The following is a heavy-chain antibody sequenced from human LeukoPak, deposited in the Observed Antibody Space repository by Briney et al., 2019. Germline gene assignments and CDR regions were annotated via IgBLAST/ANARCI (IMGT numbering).Heavy chain of an antibody. CDR2: INHSGST. V-gene: IGHV4-34*01. CDR3: ARGRDFGVVTN. J-gene: IGHJ4*02. D-gene: IGHD3-3*01. Sequence: PSETLSLTCAVYGGSFSGYYWSWIRQPPGKGLEWIGEINHSGSTNYNPSLKSRVTISVDTSKNQFSLKLSSVTAAGTAVYYCARGRDFGVVTNWGQGTLVTVSS. CDR1: GGSFSGYY.